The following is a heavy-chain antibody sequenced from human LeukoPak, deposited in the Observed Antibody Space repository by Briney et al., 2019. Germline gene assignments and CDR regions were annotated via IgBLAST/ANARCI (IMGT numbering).Heavy chain of an antibody. CDR3: ARSVAPYGMDV. J-gene: IGHJ6*02. CDR1: GGSISSGGYS. Sequence: TSETLSLTCTVSGGSISSGGYSWSWIRQHPGKGLEWIGYIYYSGSTYYNPSLKSRVTISVDTSKNQFSLKLSSVTAADTAVYYCARSVAPYGMDVWGQGTTVTVSS. CDR2: IYYSGST. V-gene: IGHV4-31*03. D-gene: IGHD5/OR15-5a*01.